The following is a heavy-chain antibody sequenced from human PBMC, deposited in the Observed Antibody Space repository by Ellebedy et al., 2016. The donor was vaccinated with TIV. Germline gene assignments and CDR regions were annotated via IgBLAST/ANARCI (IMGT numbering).Heavy chain of an antibody. CDR3: ARNRDANGWYVDL. D-gene: IGHD6-19*01. V-gene: IGHV3-23*05. CDR1: GFTFSNYA. J-gene: IGHJ5*02. Sequence: GESLKISCAASGFTFSNYALSWVRQAPGKGLEWVSTIYSGGAAYHGDSVKGRFTVSRDSSKNTVYLQMNSLRVEDTALYFCARNRDANGWYVDLWGQGTLVTVSS. CDR2: IYSGGAA.